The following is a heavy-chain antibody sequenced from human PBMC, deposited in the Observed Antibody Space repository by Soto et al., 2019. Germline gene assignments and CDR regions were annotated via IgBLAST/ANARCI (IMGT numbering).Heavy chain of an antibody. V-gene: IGHV1-2*02. Sequence: ASVKVSCKASGYAFTGHYIHWVRQAPEQGLEWMGEIDPESGDTNYAQKFQGRVTMTRDMSISTAYMEVSRLSSDDTAVYYCARSVSFITPRPDYWGQGTLVTVSS. D-gene: IGHD6-6*01. CDR3: ARSVSFITPRPDY. J-gene: IGHJ4*02. CDR2: IDPESGDT. CDR1: GYAFTGHY.